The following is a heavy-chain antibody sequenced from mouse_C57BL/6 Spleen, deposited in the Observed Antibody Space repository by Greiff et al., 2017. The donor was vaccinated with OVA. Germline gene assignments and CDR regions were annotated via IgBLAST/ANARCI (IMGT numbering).Heavy chain of an antibody. CDR1: EFTFSSYG. D-gene: IGHD2-4*01. CDR3: ARPNYDYDGGLAY. V-gene: IGHV5-6*02. Sequence: EVMLVESGGDLVKPGGSLTLSCAASEFTFSSYGMSWVRQTPDKRLEWVATISSGGSYTYYPDSVKGRFTISRDNAKNTLYLQMSSLKSEDTAMYYCARPNYDYDGGLAYWGQGTLVTVSA. CDR2: ISSGGSYT. J-gene: IGHJ3*01.